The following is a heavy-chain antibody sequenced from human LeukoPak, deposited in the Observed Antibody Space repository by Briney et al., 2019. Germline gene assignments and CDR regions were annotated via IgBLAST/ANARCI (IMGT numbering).Heavy chain of an antibody. CDR2: LNPDESRT. CDR1: GFSFGTYW. D-gene: IGHD3-10*01. Sequence: GGSLRLSCAASGFSFGTYWMHCVRRTPGKGRVWVSRLNPDESRTDYADSVKGRFTISRDNAKNTLYLQMKSLRAEDTAVYYCVREDGSGSYGVYWGQGTLVTVSS. CDR3: VREDGSGSYGVY. J-gene: IGHJ4*02. V-gene: IGHV3-74*01.